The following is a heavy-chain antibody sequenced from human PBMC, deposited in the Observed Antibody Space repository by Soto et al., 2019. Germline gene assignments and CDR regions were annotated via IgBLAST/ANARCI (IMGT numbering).Heavy chain of an antibody. Sequence: QLQLQESGPGLVKPSEALSLTCSVSGGSISSSSYYWGWIRQPPGKGLGWIGSIYYSGSTYHNPYLKSRFTMTIVKCKNGFPLTLISLTAADTAVYYCASLEGLTRMTYYFDFWGQGTLVTVSS. CDR3: ASLEGLTRMTYYFDF. J-gene: IGHJ4*02. D-gene: IGHD1-1*01. CDR2: IYYSGST. CDR1: GGSISSSSYY. V-gene: IGHV4-39*01.